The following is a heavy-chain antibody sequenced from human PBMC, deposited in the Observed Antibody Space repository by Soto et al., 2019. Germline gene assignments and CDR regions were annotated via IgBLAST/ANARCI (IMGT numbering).Heavy chain of an antibody. V-gene: IGHV3-30-3*01. D-gene: IGHD3-3*01. CDR3: ARDLGDYDFWSGYLDY. CDR2: ISYDGSNK. Sequence: QVQLVESGGGVVQPGRSLRLSCAASGFTFSSYAMHWVRQAPGKGLEWVAVISYDGSNKYYADSVKGRFTISRDNSKNTLYLQMNSLRAEDTAVYYCARDLGDYDFWSGYLDYWGQGTLVTVSS. J-gene: IGHJ4*02. CDR1: GFTFSSYA.